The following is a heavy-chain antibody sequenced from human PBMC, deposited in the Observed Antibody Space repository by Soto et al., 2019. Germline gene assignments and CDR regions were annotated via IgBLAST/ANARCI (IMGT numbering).Heavy chain of an antibody. Sequence: EVQLLESGGGLVQPGGSLRLSCAASGFTFSSYAMSWVRQAPGKGLEWVSAISGSGGSTYYADSVKGRFTISRDNSKNTLYMQMNSLRAEDTAVYYCAKMDYDILTGYSDYWGQGTLVTVSS. CDR2: ISGSGGST. CDR3: AKMDYDILTGYSDY. J-gene: IGHJ4*02. V-gene: IGHV3-23*01. CDR1: GFTFSSYA. D-gene: IGHD3-9*01.